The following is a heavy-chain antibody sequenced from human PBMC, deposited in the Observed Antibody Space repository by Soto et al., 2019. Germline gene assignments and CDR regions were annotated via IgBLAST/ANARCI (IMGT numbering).Heavy chain of an antibody. J-gene: IGHJ4*02. CDR1: GRLLSKRTEY. D-gene: IGHD2-15*01. CDR3: ARRHSHDFDDKDIYVP. Sequence: PSDKLPPTCDASGRLLSKRTEYRGWIFKPPGKGIEWIGNIHYSGSTNYNPSLKSRLSISVDTSKNQFSLKLSSVTAADTAMYYCARRHSHDFDDKDIYVPWGPGTQVTVSS. V-gene: IGHV4-39*01. CDR2: IHYSGST.